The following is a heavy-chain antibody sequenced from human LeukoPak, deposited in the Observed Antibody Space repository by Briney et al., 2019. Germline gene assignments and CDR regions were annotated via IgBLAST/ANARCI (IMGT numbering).Heavy chain of an antibody. CDR2: ISAYNGNT. D-gene: IGHD3-9*01. CDR1: GYTFTSYG. Sequence: GASVNVSCTASGYTFTSYGISWVRQAPGQGLEWMGWISAYNGNTNYAQKLQGRVTMTTDKSTSTAYMELRSLRSDDTAVYYCARDHVLTGYYYWFDPWGQGTLVTVSS. CDR3: ARDHVLTGYYYWFDP. V-gene: IGHV1-18*01. J-gene: IGHJ5*02.